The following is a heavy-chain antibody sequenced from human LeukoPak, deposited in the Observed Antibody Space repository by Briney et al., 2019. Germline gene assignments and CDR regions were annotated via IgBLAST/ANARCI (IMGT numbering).Heavy chain of an antibody. CDR3: ASWEGSQWLSWGHYFDY. D-gene: IGHD3-16*01. CDR2: INHSGST. Sequence: SETLSLTCAVYGGSFSGFYWSWIRQPPGKGLEWIGEINHSGSTTYNPSLKSRVTISADTSKNQFSLRLSSVTAADTAVYYCASWEGSQWLSWGHYFDYWGQGTLVTVSS. V-gene: IGHV4-34*01. CDR1: GGSFSGFY. J-gene: IGHJ4*02.